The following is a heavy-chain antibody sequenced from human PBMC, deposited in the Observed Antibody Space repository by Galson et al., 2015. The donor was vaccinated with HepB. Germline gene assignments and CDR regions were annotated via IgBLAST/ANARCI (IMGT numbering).Heavy chain of an antibody. CDR3: ARGGYCSSTSCYYWFDP. CDR2: INPSGGST. V-gene: IGHV1-46*01. CDR1: GYTFTSYY. Sequence: SVKVSCRASGYTFTSYYMHWVRQAPGQGLEWMGIINPSGGSTSYAQKFQGRVTMTRDTSTSTVYMELSSLRSEDTAVYYCARGGYCSSTSCYYWFDPWGQGTLVTVSS. J-gene: IGHJ5*02. D-gene: IGHD2-2*01.